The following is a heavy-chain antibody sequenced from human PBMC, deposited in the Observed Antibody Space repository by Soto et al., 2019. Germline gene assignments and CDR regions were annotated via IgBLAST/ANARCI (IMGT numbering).Heavy chain of an antibody. Sequence: VASVKVSCKASGYTFTSYDINWVRQATGQGLEWMGWMNPNSGNTGYAQKFQGRVTMTRNTSISTAYMELSSLRSEDTAGYYCARGERDIVLTRGIYAFDYWGQGTLVTVSS. D-gene: IGHD2-8*01. CDR1: GYTFTSYD. CDR2: MNPNSGNT. CDR3: ARGERDIVLTRGIYAFDY. J-gene: IGHJ4*02. V-gene: IGHV1-8*01.